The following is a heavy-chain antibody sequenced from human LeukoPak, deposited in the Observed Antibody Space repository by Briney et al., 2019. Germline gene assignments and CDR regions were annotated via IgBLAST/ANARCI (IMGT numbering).Heavy chain of an antibody. Sequence: GGSLRLSCAASGLPIADFAMHWVRQAPGKGLEWVSLISGDGVSTFYADSVKGRFSISRDNSKNSLSPEMNSLRTEDTAMYYCARESGKFDYWGQGTLVAVSS. J-gene: IGHJ4*02. V-gene: IGHV3-43*02. CDR1: GLPIADFA. CDR2: ISGDGVST. CDR3: ARESGKFDY.